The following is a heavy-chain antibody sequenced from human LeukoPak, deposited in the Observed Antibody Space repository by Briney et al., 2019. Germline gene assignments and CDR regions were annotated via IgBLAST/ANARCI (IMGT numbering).Heavy chain of an antibody. Sequence: ASVKVPCKVSGYTLTELSMHWVRQAPGKGLEWMGGFDPEDGETIYAQKFQGRVTMTEDTSTDTAYMELSSLRSEDTAVYYCVGTADYYGGSGYHPFWGQGTLVTVSS. V-gene: IGHV1-24*01. CDR1: GYTLTELS. CDR3: VGTADYYGGSGYHPF. D-gene: IGHD3-22*01. CDR2: FDPEDGET. J-gene: IGHJ4*02.